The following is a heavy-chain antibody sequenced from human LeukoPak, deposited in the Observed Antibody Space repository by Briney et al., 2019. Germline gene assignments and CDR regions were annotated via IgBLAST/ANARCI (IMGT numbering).Heavy chain of an antibody. CDR1: GFTFSSYA. D-gene: IGHD6-19*01. CDR3: AKGPLIAVAGTTWDY. Sequence: GGSLRLSCAASGFTFSSYAMGWVRQAPGKGLEWVSDITISGGTTHFYSDSAKGRFTISRDNSKNTLYLEMNSLRAEDRAVYYCAKGPLIAVAGTTWDYWGQGTLVTVSS. V-gene: IGHV3-23*01. J-gene: IGHJ4*02. CDR2: ITISGGTT.